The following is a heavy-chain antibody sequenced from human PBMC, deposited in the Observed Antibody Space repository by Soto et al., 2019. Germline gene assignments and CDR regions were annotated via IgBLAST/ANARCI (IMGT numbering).Heavy chain of an antibody. CDR3: ARMYSSGWYYFDY. CDR1: GYTFTSYA. V-gene: IGHV1-3*01. D-gene: IGHD6-19*01. J-gene: IGHJ4*02. Sequence: ASVKVSCTASGYTFTSYAMHWVRQAPGQRLEWMGWINAGNGNTKYSQKFQGRVTITRDTSASTAYMELSSLRSEDTAVYYCARMYSSGWYYFDYWGQGTLVTVSS. CDR2: INAGNGNT.